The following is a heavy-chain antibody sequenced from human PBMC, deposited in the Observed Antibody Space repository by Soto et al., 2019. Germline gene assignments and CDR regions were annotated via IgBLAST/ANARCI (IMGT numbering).Heavy chain of an antibody. CDR2: IKKDASGK. Sequence: EVLLVESGGALVQPGGSLRLSCEASGFTFGGFWMSWLRQAPGKGLEWLANIKKDASGKYSVDSVKGRFSIFRDNAKNSVFLEMKGQTANDTADYYGARESCSDCGCPYWYFDLWGQGTLVTVSS. CDR1: GFTFGGFW. CDR3: ARESCSDCGCPYWYFDL. V-gene: IGHV3-7*01. D-gene: IGHD2-15*01. J-gene: IGHJ2*01.